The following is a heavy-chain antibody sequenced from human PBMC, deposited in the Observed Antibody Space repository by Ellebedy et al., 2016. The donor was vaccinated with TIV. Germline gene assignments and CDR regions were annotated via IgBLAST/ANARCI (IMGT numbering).Heavy chain of an antibody. Sequence: AASVKVSCKASGGTFSSYAISWVRQAPGQGLEWMGGIIPIFGTANYAQKFQGRVTITADESTSTAYMELSSLRSEDTAVYYCASFKSHSPPDGMDVWGQGTTVTVSS. CDR1: GGTFSSYA. D-gene: IGHD5-18*01. CDR3: ASFKSHSPPDGMDV. J-gene: IGHJ6*02. V-gene: IGHV1-69*13. CDR2: IIPIFGTA.